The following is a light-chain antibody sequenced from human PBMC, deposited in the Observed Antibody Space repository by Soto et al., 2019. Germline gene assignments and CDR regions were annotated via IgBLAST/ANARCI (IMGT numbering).Light chain of an antibody. V-gene: IGLV2-14*01. J-gene: IGLJ2*01. CDR3: SSYTTRRTLV. Sequence: QSALTQPASVSGSPGQSITISCTGTSSDVGAYNYVSWYQHHPGNAPKLMIYEVSNRPSGVSNRFSGSKSGNTASLTISGLQAEDEADYYCSSYTTRRTLVFGGGTKLTVL. CDR1: SSDVGAYNY. CDR2: EVS.